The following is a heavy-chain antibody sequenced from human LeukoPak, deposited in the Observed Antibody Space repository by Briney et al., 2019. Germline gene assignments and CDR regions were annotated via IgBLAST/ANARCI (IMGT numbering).Heavy chain of an antibody. J-gene: IGHJ4*02. D-gene: IGHD6-13*01. Sequence: SETLSLTXTVSGGSISSSSYYWGWIRQPPGKGLEWIGSIYYSGSTYYNPSLKSRVTISVDTSKNQFSLKLSSVTAADTAVYYCARTGYSSSWYVPFFDYWGQGTLVTVSS. CDR3: ARTGYSSSWYVPFFDY. CDR2: IYYSGST. V-gene: IGHV4-39*01. CDR1: GGSISSSSYY.